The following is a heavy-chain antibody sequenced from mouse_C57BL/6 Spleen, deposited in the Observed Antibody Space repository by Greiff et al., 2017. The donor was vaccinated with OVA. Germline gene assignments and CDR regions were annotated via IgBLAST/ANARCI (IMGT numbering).Heavy chain of an antibody. CDR3: ARGRPACVQ. CDR2: INPNNGGT. CDR1: GYTFTDYY. Sequence: EVQLQQSGPGLVKPGASVKISCKASGYTFTDYYMNWVKQSPGKSLEWIGDINPNNGGTNYNQKFKGKATLTVDKSSSTAYMELRSLTSEDSAVYFCARGRPACVQWGQGSRDSVCA. V-gene: IGHV1-26*01. J-gene: IGHJ3*02.